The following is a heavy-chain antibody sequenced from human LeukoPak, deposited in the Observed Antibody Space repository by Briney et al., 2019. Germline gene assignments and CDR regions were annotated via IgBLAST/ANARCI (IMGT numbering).Heavy chain of an antibody. CDR2: ISAYNGNT. V-gene: IGHV1-18*01. CDR3: ARESGYSSGWYDYYYYYMDV. J-gene: IGHJ6*03. Sequence: ASVKVSCKASGYTFTSYGISWVRQAPGQGLEWMGWISAYNGNTNYAQKLQGRVTMTTDTSTSTAYMELRSLRSDDTAVYYCARESGYSSGWYDYYYYYMDVWGKGTTVTVSS. D-gene: IGHD6-19*01. CDR1: GYTFTSYG.